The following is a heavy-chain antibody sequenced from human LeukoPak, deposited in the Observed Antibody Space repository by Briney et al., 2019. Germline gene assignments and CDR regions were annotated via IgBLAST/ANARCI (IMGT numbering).Heavy chain of an antibody. Sequence: GGSLRLSCAASGFTVSSNYMSWVRQAPGKGLEWVSVIYSGGSTYYADSVKGRFTISRDNSKNTLYLKMNGLGAEYTAVYYCARAVLLWFGELDNWGQGTLVTVSS. V-gene: IGHV3-66*01. CDR2: IYSGGST. D-gene: IGHD3-10*01. CDR1: GFTVSSNY. CDR3: ARAVLLWFGELDN. J-gene: IGHJ4*02.